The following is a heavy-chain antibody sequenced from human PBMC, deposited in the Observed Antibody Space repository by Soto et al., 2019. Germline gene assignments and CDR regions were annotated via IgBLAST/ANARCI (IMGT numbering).Heavy chain of an antibody. D-gene: IGHD3-9*01. CDR3: ATDLGYDISTGYRYGMDV. CDR2: FDPEDGET. CDR1: GYTLTELS. Sequence: ASVKVSCKVSGYTLTELSMHWVRQAPGKGLEWMGGFDPEDGETIYAQKFQGRVTMTEDTSTDTAYMELSSLRSEDTAVYYCATDLGYDISTGYRYGMDVWGQGTTVTVSS. J-gene: IGHJ6*02. V-gene: IGHV1-24*01.